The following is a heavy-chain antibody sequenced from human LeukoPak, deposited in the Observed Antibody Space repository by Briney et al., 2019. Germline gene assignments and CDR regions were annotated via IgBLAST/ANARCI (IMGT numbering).Heavy chain of an antibody. CDR1: GYTFTGYH. CDR3: ARGATYQLLYDFDY. J-gene: IGHJ4*02. Sequence: ASVKVSCKASGYTFTGYHMHWVRQAPGQGLEWMGWINPNSGGTNYAQKFQGRVTMTRATSISTTYMELSSLRSDDTAVYYCARGATYQLLYDFDYWGQGTLVTVSS. D-gene: IGHD2-2*02. CDR2: INPNSGGT. V-gene: IGHV1-2*02.